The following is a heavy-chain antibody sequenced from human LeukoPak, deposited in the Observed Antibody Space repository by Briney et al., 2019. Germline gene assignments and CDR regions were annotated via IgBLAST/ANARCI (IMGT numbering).Heavy chain of an antibody. Sequence: PSEALSLTCAVYGGSFSGYYWSWIRQPPGKGLEWIGEINHSGNTNYNPSLKSRVTISVDTSKNQFSLKLSSVTAADTAVYYCARVVIVVVPAAMSYYYYYYMDVWGKGTTVTVSS. CDR3: ARVVIVVVPAAMSYYYYYYMDV. CDR2: INHSGNT. CDR1: GGSFSGYY. V-gene: IGHV4-34*01. J-gene: IGHJ6*03. D-gene: IGHD2-2*01.